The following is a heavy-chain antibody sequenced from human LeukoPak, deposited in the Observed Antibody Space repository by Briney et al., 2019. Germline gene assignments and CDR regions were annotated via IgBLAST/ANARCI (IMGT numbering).Heavy chain of an antibody. Sequence: SETLSLTCAVYGGSFSGYYWSWIRQPPGKGLEWIGEINHSGSTNYNPSLKSRVTISVDTSKNQFSLKLSSVTAADTAVYYCARVSVVVTALFDYWGQGTTVTVSS. D-gene: IGHD2-21*02. V-gene: IGHV4-34*01. J-gene: IGHJ4*03. CDR3: ARVSVVVTALFDY. CDR2: INHSGST. CDR1: GGSFSGYY.